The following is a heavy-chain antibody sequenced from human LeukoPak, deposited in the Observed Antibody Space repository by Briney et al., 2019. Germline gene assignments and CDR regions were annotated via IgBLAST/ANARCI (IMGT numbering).Heavy chain of an antibody. CDR1: GGSINRYY. V-gene: IGHV4-59*08. J-gene: IGHJ3*02. D-gene: IGHD5-24*01. Sequence: SETLSLTCTVSGGSINRYYWNWLRQPPGKPLEWIGHIYYSGSTNYNPSLKSRVTISVDTSKNQFSLKLSSVTAADTAVYYCARHEGWLQAFDIWGQGTMVTVSS. CDR2: IYYSGST. CDR3: ARHEGWLQAFDI.